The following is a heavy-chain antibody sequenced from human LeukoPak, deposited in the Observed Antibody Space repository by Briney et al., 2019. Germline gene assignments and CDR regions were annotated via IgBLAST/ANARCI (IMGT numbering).Heavy chain of an antibody. CDR3: ARDPATWWFDP. D-gene: IGHD2-15*01. CDR2: IYTSGST. V-gene: IGHV4-4*07. CDR1: GGSISTYY. J-gene: IGHJ5*02. Sequence: IPSETLSLTCTVSGGSISTYYWSWIRQPAGKGLEWIGHIYTSGSTNYNPSLKSRVTMSIDTSKNQFSLKLSSVTAADTAIYYCARDPATWWFDPWGQGTLVTVSS.